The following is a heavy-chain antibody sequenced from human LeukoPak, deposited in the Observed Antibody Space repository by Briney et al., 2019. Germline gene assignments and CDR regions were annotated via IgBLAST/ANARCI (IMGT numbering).Heavy chain of an antibody. CDR2: IDPSDSYT. D-gene: IGHD3-10*01. J-gene: IGHJ4*02. V-gene: IGHV5-10-1*01. Sequence: KVSCKASGGTFSSYAINWVRQMPGKGLEWMGRIDPSDSYTNYNPSFQGHVTISADKSISTAYLQWSSLKASDTAIYYCARHTISDYWGQGTQVTVSS. CDR1: GGTFSSYA. CDR3: ARHTISDY.